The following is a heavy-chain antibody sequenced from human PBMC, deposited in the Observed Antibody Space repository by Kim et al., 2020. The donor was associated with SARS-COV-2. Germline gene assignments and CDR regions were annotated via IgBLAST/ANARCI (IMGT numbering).Heavy chain of an antibody. Sequence: YAPAFQGRFVCSVDTSVSTTYLQISSLKAEDTALYYCARVVWGSYRYTDSWGQGTLVTVSS. J-gene: IGHJ4*02. CDR3: ARVVWGSYRYTDS. D-gene: IGHD3-16*02. V-gene: IGHV7-4-1*02.